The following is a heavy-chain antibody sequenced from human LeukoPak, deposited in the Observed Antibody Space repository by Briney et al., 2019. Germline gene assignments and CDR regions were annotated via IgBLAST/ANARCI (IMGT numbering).Heavy chain of an antibody. D-gene: IGHD3-22*01. CDR3: ATWGSSGYYSVIFVDY. J-gene: IGHJ4*02. Sequence: GGSLRLSCAASGFTFSSYSMNWVRQAPGNGLEWVSSISSSSSYIYYADSVKGRFTISRDNAKNSLYLQMNSLRAEDTAVYYCATWGSSGYYSVIFVDYWGQGTLVTVFS. CDR2: ISSSSSYI. V-gene: IGHV3-21*01. CDR1: GFTFSSYS.